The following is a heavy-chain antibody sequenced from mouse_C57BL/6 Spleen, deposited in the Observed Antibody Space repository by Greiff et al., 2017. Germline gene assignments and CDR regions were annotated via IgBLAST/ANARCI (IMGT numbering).Heavy chain of an antibody. CDR2: IYPGSGST. CDR1: GYTFTSYW. J-gene: IGHJ4*01. V-gene: IGHV1-55*01. D-gene: IGHD1-1*01. Sequence: QVQLQQPGAELVKPGASVKMSCKASGYTFTSYWITWVQQRPGQGLEWIGDIYPGSGSTNYNEKFKSKATLTVDTSSSTAYMQLSSLTSEDSAVYYSARRRIYYYVLYAMDYWGQGTSVTVSS. CDR3: ARRRIYYYVLYAMDY.